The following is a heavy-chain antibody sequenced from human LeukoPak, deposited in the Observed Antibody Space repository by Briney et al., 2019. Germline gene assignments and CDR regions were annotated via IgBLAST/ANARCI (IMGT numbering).Heavy chain of an antibody. CDR1: GYSFTSYW. Sequence: GESLKISCKGSGYSFTSYWIAWVRQMPGKGLEWMGIIYPGDSDTRYSPSFQGQVTISADKSITTAYLQWSSLKASDTAMYYCARHRDCTHGICYKIDYWGQGTLVTVSS. D-gene: IGHD2-8*01. CDR3: ARHRDCTHGICYKIDY. CDR2: IYPGDSDT. V-gene: IGHV5-51*01. J-gene: IGHJ4*02.